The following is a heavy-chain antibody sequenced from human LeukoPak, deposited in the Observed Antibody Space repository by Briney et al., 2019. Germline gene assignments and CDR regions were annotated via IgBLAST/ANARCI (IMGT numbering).Heavy chain of an antibody. D-gene: IGHD3-3*01. J-gene: IGHJ2*01. V-gene: IGHV4-30-2*01. CDR3: ARVTGFWSGYYTGWYFDL. Sequence: PSETLSLTCAVSGGSISSGGYSWSWIRQPPGKGLEWIGYIYHSGSTYYNPSLKSRVTISADRSKNQFSLKLSSVTAADTAVYYCARVTGFWSGYYTGWYFDLWGRGTLVTVSS. CDR1: GGSISSGGYS. CDR2: IYHSGST.